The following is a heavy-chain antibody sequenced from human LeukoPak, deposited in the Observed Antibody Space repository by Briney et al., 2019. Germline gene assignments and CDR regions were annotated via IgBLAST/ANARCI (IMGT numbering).Heavy chain of an antibody. CDR3: ARDDCSGGSCNWYFDL. D-gene: IGHD2-15*01. J-gene: IGHJ2*01. Sequence: PGGSLRLSCAASGFTFSSHAMNWVRQAPGKGLEWVSYIRNSGTTIYYADSVKGRFTISRDNAKNSLHLQMNSLRADDTAVYYCARDDCSGGSCNWYFDLWGRGTRVTVSS. CDR2: IRNSGTTI. V-gene: IGHV3-48*03. CDR1: GFTFSSHA.